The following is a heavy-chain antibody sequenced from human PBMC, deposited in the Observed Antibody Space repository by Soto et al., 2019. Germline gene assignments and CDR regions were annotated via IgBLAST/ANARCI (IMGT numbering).Heavy chain of an antibody. CDR1: GYSFATYW. Sequence: PGESLKVSCKGSGYSFATYWIGWVSQMPGNGLEWMGIIYPGDYDTRYSPPFQSQVTISADKSINTAYLQWSSRKASATAMSYCATRGYCTNTCCYNFFDYWVQGSRVTVSS. D-gene: IGHD2-2*02. V-gene: IGHV5-51*03. J-gene: IGHJ4*02. CDR3: ATRGYCTNTCCYNFFDY. CDR2: IYPGDYDT.